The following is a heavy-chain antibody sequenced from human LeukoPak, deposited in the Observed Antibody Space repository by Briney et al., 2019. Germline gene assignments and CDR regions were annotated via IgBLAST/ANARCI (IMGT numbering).Heavy chain of an antibody. CDR2: IYYSGST. CDR1: GGPISSYY. J-gene: IGHJ5*02. V-gene: IGHV4-59*08. Sequence: SETLSLTCTVSGGPISSYYWSWIRQPPGKGLEWIGYIYYSGSTNYNPSLKSRVTISVDTSKNQFSLKLSSVTAADTAVYYCARHLYSSGWSVATWGQGTLVTVSS. D-gene: IGHD6-19*01. CDR3: ARHLYSSGWSVAT.